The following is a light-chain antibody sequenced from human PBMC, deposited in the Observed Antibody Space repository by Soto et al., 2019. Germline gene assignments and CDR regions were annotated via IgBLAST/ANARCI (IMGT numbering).Light chain of an antibody. CDR3: QHYGNSVTWT. J-gene: IGKJ1*01. Sequence: EVVLTQSPGTVSLSPGERATLSCRASQSVTANYLAWYQQKPGQAPRLLIYAASSRATGIPVRFSGSGSGTEFTHSISRLEPEDFAMYYCQHYGNSVTWTFGQGTKVEIK. CDR1: QSVTANY. V-gene: IGKV3-20*01. CDR2: AAS.